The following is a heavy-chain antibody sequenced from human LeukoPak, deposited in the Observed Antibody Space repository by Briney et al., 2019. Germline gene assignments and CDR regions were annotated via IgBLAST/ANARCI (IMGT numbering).Heavy chain of an antibody. Sequence: GGSLRLSCAASGFTVDSNYLSWVRQAPGKGLEWVSTIYTGGNTYYADSVKGRFTISRDNSKNTLYLQMNSLRAEDTAVYYCAKEFGLWSGEEADYWGQGTLVTVSS. D-gene: IGHD3-3*01. CDR3: AKEFGLWSGEEADY. CDR2: IYTGGNT. J-gene: IGHJ4*02. V-gene: IGHV3-53*01. CDR1: GFTVDSNY.